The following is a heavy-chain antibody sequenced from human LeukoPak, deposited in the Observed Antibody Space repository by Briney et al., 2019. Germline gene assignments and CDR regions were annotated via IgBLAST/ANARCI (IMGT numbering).Heavy chain of an antibody. CDR2: ISGSGDNT. CDR3: AKGSYYDSDGSFYFDY. D-gene: IGHD3-22*01. J-gene: IGHJ4*02. CDR1: GFTFSSYA. Sequence: GGSLRLSCAASGFTFSSYAMSWVRQAPGKGLEWVSGISGSGDNTYYADSVKGRFTISRDNSKNTLYVQVNSLGTEDTAAYYCAKGSYYDSDGSFYFDYWGQGTLVTVSS. V-gene: IGHV3-23*01.